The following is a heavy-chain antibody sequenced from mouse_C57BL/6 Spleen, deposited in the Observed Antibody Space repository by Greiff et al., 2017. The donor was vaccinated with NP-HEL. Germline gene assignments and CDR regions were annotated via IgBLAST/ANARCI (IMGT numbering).Heavy chain of an antibody. Sequence: EVQLQESEGGLVQPGSSMKLSCTASGFTFSDYYMAWVRQVPEKGLEWVANINYDGSSTYYLDSLKSRFIISRDNAKNILYLQMSSLKSEDTATYDCARDGGYSHWYFDVWGTGTTVTVSS. CDR2: INYDGSST. D-gene: IGHD2-3*01. V-gene: IGHV5-16*01. CDR3: ARDGGYSHWYFDV. J-gene: IGHJ1*03. CDR1: GFTFSDYY.